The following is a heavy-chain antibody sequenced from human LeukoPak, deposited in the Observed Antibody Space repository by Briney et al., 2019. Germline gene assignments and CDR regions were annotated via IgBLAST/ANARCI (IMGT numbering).Heavy chain of an antibody. CDR1: GFIFGSYA. D-gene: IGHD6-6*01. V-gene: IGHV3-23*01. Sequence: GGSLRLSCAASGFIFGSYAMSWVRQGPEKGLEWVSTISPSGSTTYYADSVKGRFTISRDNSKSTLYLQMNSLRDEDTALYHCARDKSASSPREWFDPWGQGTVVTVSS. CDR2: ISPSGSTT. CDR3: ARDKSASSPREWFDP. J-gene: IGHJ5*02.